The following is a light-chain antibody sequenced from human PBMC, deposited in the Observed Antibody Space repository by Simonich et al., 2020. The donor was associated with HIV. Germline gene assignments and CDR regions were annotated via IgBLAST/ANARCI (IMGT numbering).Light chain of an antibody. V-gene: IGKV2-28*01. CDR3: IQALQTPYT. CDR2: LNS. CDR1: QSLLHSNGYNY. J-gene: IGKJ2*01. Sequence: DIVMTQSPLSLPVTPGEPASISCRSSQSLLHSNGYNYLDWYLQKPGQSPQLLIYLNSNRASGVPDRFSGSGSGTDFTLKISRVEAEDVGVYYCIQALQTPYTFGQGTKLDFK.